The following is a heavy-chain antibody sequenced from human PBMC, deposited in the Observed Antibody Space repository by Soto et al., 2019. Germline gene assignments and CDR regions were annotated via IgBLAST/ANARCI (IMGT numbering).Heavy chain of an antibody. CDR3: ARHKGLAPYYYYGMDV. CDR2: IYPGDSDT. CDR1: GYSFTSYW. J-gene: IGHJ6*02. V-gene: IGHV5-51*01. Sequence: GESLKISCKGSGYSFTSYWIGWVRQMPGKGLEWMGIIYPGDSDTRYGPSFQGQVTISADKSISTAYLQWSSLKASDTAMYYCARHKGLAPYYYYGMDVWGQGTTVTVSS.